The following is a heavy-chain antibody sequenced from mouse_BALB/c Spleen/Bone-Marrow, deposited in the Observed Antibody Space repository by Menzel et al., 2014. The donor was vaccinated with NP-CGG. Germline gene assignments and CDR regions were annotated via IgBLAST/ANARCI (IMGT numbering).Heavy chain of an antibody. D-gene: IGHD3-3*01. CDR2: INPSNGGT. Sequence: VQLQQSGTELVKPGASVRLSCKASGYTFTSYYMFWVKQRPGQGLEWIGEINPSNGGTVFNEKFKSKATLTVDKSSSTAYIQLSGLTSEDSAVYYCIRSAGTGFAYWGQGTLVTVS. V-gene: IGHV1-53*01. CDR1: GYTFTSYY. J-gene: IGHJ3*01. CDR3: IRSAGTGFAY.